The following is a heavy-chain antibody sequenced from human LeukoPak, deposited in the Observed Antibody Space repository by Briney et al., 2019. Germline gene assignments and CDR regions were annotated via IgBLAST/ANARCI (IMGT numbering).Heavy chain of an antibody. V-gene: IGHV3-23*01. Sequence: GGSLRLSCAASGFTFSSYAMSWVRQAPGKGLEWVSTISGSGGTTFSADSVEGRFTISRGNSKNTLYLQMNSLRAEDTAVYYCAKDRGVFGVTYSLDYWGQGTLVTVSS. CDR2: ISGSGGTT. J-gene: IGHJ4*02. CDR1: GFTFSSYA. CDR3: AKDRGVFGVTYSLDY. D-gene: IGHD3-3*01.